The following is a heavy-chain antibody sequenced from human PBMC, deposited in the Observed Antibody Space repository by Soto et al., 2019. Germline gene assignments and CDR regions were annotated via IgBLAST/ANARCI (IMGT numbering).Heavy chain of an antibody. CDR2: IIPIFGTA. Sequence: ASVKVSCKASGGTFSSYAISWVRQAPGQGLEWMGGIIPIFGTANYAQKFQGRVTITADKSTSTAYMELSGLRSEDTAVYYCASPDYYDSSGYDYYFDYWGQGTLVTVSS. D-gene: IGHD3-22*01. CDR3: ASPDYYDSSGYDYYFDY. V-gene: IGHV1-69*06. CDR1: GGTFSSYA. J-gene: IGHJ4*02.